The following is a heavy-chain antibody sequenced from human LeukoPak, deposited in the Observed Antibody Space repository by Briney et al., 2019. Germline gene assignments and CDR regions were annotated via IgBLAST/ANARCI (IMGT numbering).Heavy chain of an antibody. CDR2: ISGSGGST. J-gene: IGHJ4*02. V-gene: IGHV3-23*01. CDR3: AKKYGDYGYFDY. D-gene: IGHD4-17*01. CDR1: GFTLSNFA. Sequence: PGGSLRLSCAASGFTLSNFAMSWVRQVPGKGLEWVSGISGSGGSTYYADSVKGRFTISRDNSKNTLYLQMNSLRAEDTAVYYCAKKYGDYGYFDYWGQGTLVTVSS.